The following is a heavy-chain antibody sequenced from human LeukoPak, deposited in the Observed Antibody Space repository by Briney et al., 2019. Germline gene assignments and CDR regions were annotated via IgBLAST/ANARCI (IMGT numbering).Heavy chain of an antibody. D-gene: IGHD2-15*01. V-gene: IGHV3-43*02. CDR2: ISGDGGST. J-gene: IGHJ5*02. CDR1: GFTFDDYA. Sequence: PGGSLRLSCAASGFTFDDYAMHWVRQAPGKGLEWVSLISGDGGSTYYVDSVKGRFTISRDNSKNSLYLQMNSLRTEDTALYYCAKDIGEDCSGGSCYWLEPWFDPWGQGTLVTVSS. CDR3: AKDIGEDCSGGSCYWLEPWFDP.